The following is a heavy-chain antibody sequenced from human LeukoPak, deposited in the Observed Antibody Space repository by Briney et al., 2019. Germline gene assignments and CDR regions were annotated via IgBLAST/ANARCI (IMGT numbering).Heavy chain of an antibody. V-gene: IGHV3-7*01. Sequence: GGSLRLSWAASGFTFRTYWMNWVRQAPGKGLEWVASIKQDGSEKYYVDSVKGRFTISRDNAKNSVYLQMNSLRAEDTAVYFCARDRNTDFWSGYYTNYFDDWGQGTLVTVSS. CDR3: ARDRNTDFWSGYYTNYFDD. D-gene: IGHD3-3*01. J-gene: IGHJ4*02. CDR1: GFTFRTYW. CDR2: IKQDGSEK.